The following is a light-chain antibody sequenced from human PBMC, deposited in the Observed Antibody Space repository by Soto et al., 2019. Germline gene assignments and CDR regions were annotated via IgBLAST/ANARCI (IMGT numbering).Light chain of an antibody. CDR3: HQYRSVWT. CDR2: KVS. Sequence: DIQMTQSPSTLSASVGDRVTITCRASQSINSGLAWYQQKPGKAPKLLIYKVSTVESGVPSRFSGSGSEPEFTLTISSLQPDDFATYCCHQYRSVWTCGQGTKVDIK. CDR1: QSINSG. J-gene: IGKJ1*01. V-gene: IGKV1-5*03.